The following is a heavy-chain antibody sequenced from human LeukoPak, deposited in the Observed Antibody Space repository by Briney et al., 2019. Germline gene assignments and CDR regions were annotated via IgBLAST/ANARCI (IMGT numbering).Heavy chain of an antibody. Sequence: ASVKVSCKASGYIFTGYYMHWVRQATGQGLEWMGWMNPNSGNTGYAQKFQGRITMTRNTSISTAYMELSSLKSEDTAVYYRARGLGRTAMVTRGGVRFDYWGQGTLVTVSS. D-gene: IGHD5-18*01. CDR2: MNPNSGNT. CDR1: GYIFTGYY. CDR3: ARGLGRTAMVTRGGVRFDY. V-gene: IGHV1-8*02. J-gene: IGHJ4*02.